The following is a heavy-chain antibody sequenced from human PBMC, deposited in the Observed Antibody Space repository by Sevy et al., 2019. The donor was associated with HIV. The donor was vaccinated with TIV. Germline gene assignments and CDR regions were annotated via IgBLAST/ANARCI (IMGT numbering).Heavy chain of an antibody. CDR1: GFTFEDYA. V-gene: IGHV3-9*01. D-gene: IGHD3-10*01. CDR2: INWNSASI. J-gene: IGHJ5*01. Sequence: GGSLRLSCAASGFTFEDYAMHWVRQGPGKGLEWVAGINWNSASIAYADSVKGRFTISRDNARKSLVLQMRSLRVEDTAFYYCAKDNRRHTYGFTWFDSWGRGTLVTVSS. CDR3: AKDNRRHTYGFTWFDS.